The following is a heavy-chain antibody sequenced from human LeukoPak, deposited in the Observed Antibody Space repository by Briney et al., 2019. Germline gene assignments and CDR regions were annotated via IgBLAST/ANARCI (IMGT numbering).Heavy chain of an antibody. J-gene: IGHJ6*03. CDR2: IYYSGIT. CDR3: AVNSYYYGSGSYSSSTYYYYYMDV. D-gene: IGHD3-10*01. CDR1: GGSISSYY. Sequence: SETLSLTCTVSGGSISSYYWNWIRQPPGKGLEWIGYIYYSGITNYNPSLKSRVTISVDTSKSQFSLKLSSVTAADTAVYYCAVNSYYYGSGSYSSSTYYYYYMDVWGKGTTVTISS. V-gene: IGHV4-59*01.